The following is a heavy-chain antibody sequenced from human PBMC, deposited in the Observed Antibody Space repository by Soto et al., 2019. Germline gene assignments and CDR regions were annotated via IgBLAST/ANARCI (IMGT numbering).Heavy chain of an antibody. CDR3: ARDLDKQQLVRYYYYYGMDV. CDR2: ISYDGSNK. J-gene: IGHJ6*02. D-gene: IGHD6-13*01. CDR1: GFTFSSYA. Sequence: GGSLRLSCAASGFTFSSYAMHWVRQAPGKGLEWVAVISYDGSNKYYADSVKGRFTISRDNSKNTLYLQMNSLRAEDTAVYYCARDLDKQQLVRYYYYYGMDVWGQGTTVTVSS. V-gene: IGHV3-30-3*01.